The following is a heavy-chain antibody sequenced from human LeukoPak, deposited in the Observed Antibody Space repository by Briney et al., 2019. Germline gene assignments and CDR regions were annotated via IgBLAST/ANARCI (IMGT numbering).Heavy chain of an antibody. V-gene: IGHV4-61*02. D-gene: IGHD1-26*01. CDR2: IYTSGST. CDR1: GGSISSGSYY. J-gene: IGHJ3*02. Sequence: SETLSLTCTVSGGSISSGSYYWSWIRQPAGKGLEWTGRIYTSGSTNYNPSLKSRVTISVDTSKNQFSLKLSSVTAADTAVYYCARLPRSVVGAFDIWGQGTMVTVSS. CDR3: ARLPRSVVGAFDI.